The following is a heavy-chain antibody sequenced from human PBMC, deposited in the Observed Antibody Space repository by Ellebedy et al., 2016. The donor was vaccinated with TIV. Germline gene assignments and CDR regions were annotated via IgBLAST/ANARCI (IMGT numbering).Heavy chain of an antibody. CDR2: IYHSGST. D-gene: IGHD3-10*01. Sequence: SETLSLXXTVSGYSISSGYYWGWIRPPPGKGLEWSGSIYHSGSTYYNPSLKSRVTISVDTSKNQFSLKLSSVTAADTAVYYCARVKVVTMVRGVIKEPPAWWGQGTLVTVSS. V-gene: IGHV4-38-2*02. CDR3: ARVKVVTMVRGVIKEPPAW. J-gene: IGHJ4*02. CDR1: GYSISSGYY.